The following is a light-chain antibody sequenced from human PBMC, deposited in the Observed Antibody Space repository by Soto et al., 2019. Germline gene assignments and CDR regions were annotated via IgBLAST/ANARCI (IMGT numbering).Light chain of an antibody. J-gene: IGKJ2*01. Sequence: EIVLTQSPATLSLSPGERATLSCRASQSVTTSLAWYQQRPGQAPRLLIYDASNRATGIPARFSGSGSGTDFTLTISSLEPEDFAVYYCQQRSNWPLYTFGPGTKLEIK. V-gene: IGKV3-11*01. CDR2: DAS. CDR1: QSVTTS. CDR3: QQRSNWPLYT.